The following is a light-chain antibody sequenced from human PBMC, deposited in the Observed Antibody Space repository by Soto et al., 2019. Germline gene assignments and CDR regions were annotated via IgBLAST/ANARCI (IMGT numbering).Light chain of an antibody. CDR3: SSYTRSRPWV. J-gene: IGLJ3*02. CDR1: SSDVGGYNY. CDR2: DVS. Sequence: QSALTQPASVSGSPGQSITISCTGTSSDVGGYNYVSWYQQHPGKAPKLMIYDVSNRPSGVSNRFSGSKSGNTASLTISRLQADDDADYYCSSYTRSRPWVFGGGNKHTVL. V-gene: IGLV2-14*01.